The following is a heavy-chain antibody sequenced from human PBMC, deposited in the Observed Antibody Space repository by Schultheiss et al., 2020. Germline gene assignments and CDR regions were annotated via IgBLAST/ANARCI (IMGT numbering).Heavy chain of an antibody. V-gene: IGHV4-59*12. CDR1: GGSISSYY. D-gene: IGHD5-24*01. Sequence: SETLSLTCTVSGGSISSYYWSWIRQPPGKGLEWIGYIYQGGSTNYNPALKSRATISVDTSRNRLSLQLNSVTPEDTAVYYCARTRRDDYNPLEVDYWGQGTLVTVSS. CDR2: IYQGGST. J-gene: IGHJ4*02. CDR3: ARTRRDDYNPLEVDY.